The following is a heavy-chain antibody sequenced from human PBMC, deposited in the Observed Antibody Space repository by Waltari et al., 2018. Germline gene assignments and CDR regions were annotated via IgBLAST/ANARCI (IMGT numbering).Heavy chain of an antibody. D-gene: IGHD5-12*01. Sequence: EVQLVESGGGLIQPGGSLRLSCAASGFTVSRNYITWVRQSPGKGLEWVSYISTSGTTIYYADSLKGRFTISRDNAKNSLYLQMNSLRAEDTAVYYCATDRGFALGIDYWGQGTLVTVSS. V-gene: IGHV3-48*03. J-gene: IGHJ4*02. CDR1: GFTVSRNY. CDR3: ATDRGFALGIDY. CDR2: ISTSGTTI.